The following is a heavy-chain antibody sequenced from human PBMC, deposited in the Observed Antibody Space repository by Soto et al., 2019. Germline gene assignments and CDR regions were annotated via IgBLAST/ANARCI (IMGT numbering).Heavy chain of an antibody. Sequence: QVQLVQSGAEVKKPGASVKVSCEASGYLFTHYYLYWVRQAPGKGREWMGMIDPRDGSTNYAQRFQGRVTMTIDTSTSTFHMELSSLRSEDTVVYYCSRMPESCTSTTCYSLGYWGQGTLVTVSS. CDR3: SRMPESCTSTTCYSLGY. D-gene: IGHD2-2*01. CDR2: IDPRDGST. J-gene: IGHJ4*02. CDR1: GYLFTHYY. V-gene: IGHV1-46*03.